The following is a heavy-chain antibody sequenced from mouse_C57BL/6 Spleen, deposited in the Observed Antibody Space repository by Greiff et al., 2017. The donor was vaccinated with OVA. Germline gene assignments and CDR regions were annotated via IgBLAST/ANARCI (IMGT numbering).Heavy chain of an antibody. Sequence: VQLKESVAELVKPGASVKLSCTASGFTFKNTYMHWVKQRPEQGLEWIGRIDPANGNTKYAAKFKGKATITADKPSNTAYLQLSSLTSEDTAINSCYRGGSNSCFFGDWGTGTTVTVSS. CDR3: YRGGSNSCFFGD. CDR1: GFTFKNTY. CDR2: IDPANGNT. D-gene: IGHD2-5*01. J-gene: IGHJ1*03. V-gene: IGHV14-3*01.